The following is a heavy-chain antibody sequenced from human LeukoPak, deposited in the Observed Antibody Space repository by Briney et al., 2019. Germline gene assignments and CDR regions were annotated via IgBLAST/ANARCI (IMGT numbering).Heavy chain of an antibody. V-gene: IGHV1-2*02. J-gene: IGHJ4*02. CDR2: INPNSGGT. CDR3: ARDGDVYDSSGCQDY. CDR1: GYTFTGYY. Sequence: GAPVKVSCKASGYTFTGYYMHWVRQAPGQGLEWMGWINPNSGGTNYAQKFQGRVTMTRDTSISTAYMELSRLRSDDTAVYYCARDGDVYDSSGCQDYWGQGTLVTVSS. D-gene: IGHD3-22*01.